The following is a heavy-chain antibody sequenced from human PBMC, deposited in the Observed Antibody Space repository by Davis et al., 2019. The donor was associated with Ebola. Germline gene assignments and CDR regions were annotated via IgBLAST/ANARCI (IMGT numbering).Heavy chain of an antibody. CDR3: ARDEWDVVVPTSKWGYYFDY. V-gene: IGHV3-30-3*01. D-gene: IGHD2-2*01. Sequence: GGSLRLSCAASGFTFSSYAMHWVRQAPGKGLEWVAVISYDGSNKYYADSVKGRFTISRDNSKNTLYLQMNSLRAEDTAVYYCARDEWDVVVPTSKWGYYFDYWGQGTLVTVSS. CDR2: ISYDGSNK. J-gene: IGHJ4*02. CDR1: GFTFSSYA.